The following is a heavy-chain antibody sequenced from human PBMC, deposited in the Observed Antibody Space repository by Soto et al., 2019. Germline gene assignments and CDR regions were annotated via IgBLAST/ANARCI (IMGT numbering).Heavy chain of an antibody. CDR3: ATLGPPAGLESYSKKAYFYFYPMDV. D-gene: IGHD4-4*01. Sequence: PGESLKISCQGSGYSFSSYWIGWVRQMPGKGLEWMGIIYPGDSDTKYSPSFQGQVTISADKSISTVYLQWSSLKASDTAMYYCATLGPPAGLESYSKKAYFYFYPMDVWGQGTTVTVSS. V-gene: IGHV5-51*01. J-gene: IGHJ6*02. CDR1: GYSFSSYW. CDR2: IYPGDSDT.